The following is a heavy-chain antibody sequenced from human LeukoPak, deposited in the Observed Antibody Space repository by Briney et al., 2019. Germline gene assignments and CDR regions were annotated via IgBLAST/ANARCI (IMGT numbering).Heavy chain of an antibody. CDR3: AKDNGHDFWSGYPTLFGY. J-gene: IGHJ4*02. Sequence: GGSLRLSCAASGFTFSSYAMSWVRQAPGKGLEWVSAISGSGGSTYYADSVKGRFTISRDNSKSTLYLQMNSLRAEDTAVYYCAKDNGHDFWSGYPTLFGYWGQGTLVTVSS. CDR2: ISGSGGST. V-gene: IGHV3-23*01. CDR1: GFTFSSYA. D-gene: IGHD3-3*01.